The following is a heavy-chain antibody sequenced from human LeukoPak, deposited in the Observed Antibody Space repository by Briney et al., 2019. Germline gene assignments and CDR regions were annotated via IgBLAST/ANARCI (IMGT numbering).Heavy chain of an antibody. CDR2: IYPGDSDT. V-gene: IGHV5-51*01. CDR3: ARGAIEMGTTNAFDI. Sequence: GESLKISCKGSGYNFINYWIGWVRQMPGKGLEWMGIIYPGDSDTRYSPSFQGQVTISVDKSISTAYVQWSSLKASDTAMYYCARGAIEMGTTNAFDIWGQGTMVTVPS. D-gene: IGHD5-24*01. CDR1: GYNFINYW. J-gene: IGHJ3*02.